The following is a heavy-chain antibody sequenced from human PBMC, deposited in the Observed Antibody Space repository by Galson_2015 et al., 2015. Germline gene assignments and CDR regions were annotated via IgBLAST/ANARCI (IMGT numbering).Heavy chain of an antibody. D-gene: IGHD6-19*01. CDR1: EYTFTYYY. V-gene: IGHV5-51*01. J-gene: IGHJ4*02. CDR2: FSPGDSDT. Sequence: QSGAEVKKPGESLTISCRVSEYTFTYYYIGWVRQMPGKGLEWMGIFSPGDSDTRYNPSFQGQVTISADRSSNTAYLQWSSLEASDTAIYYCARTMYTSGYFAYFDHWGQGTLVTVPS. CDR3: ARTMYTSGYFAYFDH.